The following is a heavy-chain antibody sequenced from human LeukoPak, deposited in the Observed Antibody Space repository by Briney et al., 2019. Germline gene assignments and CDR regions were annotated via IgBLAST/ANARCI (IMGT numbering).Heavy chain of an antibody. V-gene: IGHV3-23*01. CDR3: AKGIGSGWYGLDY. CDR1: GFTFSIYA. CDR2: ISGSGGST. D-gene: IGHD6-19*01. Sequence: SGGSLRLSCAASGFTFSIYAMSWVRQAPGKGLEWVSAISGSGGSTYYADSVKGRFTISRDNSKNTLYLQMNSLRAEDTAVYYCAKGIGSGWYGLDYWGQGTLVTVSS. J-gene: IGHJ4*02.